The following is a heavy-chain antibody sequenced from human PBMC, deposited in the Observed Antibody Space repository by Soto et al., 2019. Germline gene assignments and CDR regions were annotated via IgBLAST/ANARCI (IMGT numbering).Heavy chain of an antibody. CDR3: ARSIAANTYYYYYGMDV. Sequence: QITLKESGPTLVKPTQTLTLTCTFSGFSLSTSGVGVGWIRQPPGKALECLALIYWNDDKRYSPSLKTRVTSTKDTSKNQVVLTMTNMDPVDTATYYCARSIAANTYYYYYGMDVWGQGTTVTVSS. CDR1: GFSLSTSGVG. V-gene: IGHV2-5*01. CDR2: IYWNDDK. J-gene: IGHJ6*02. D-gene: IGHD6-25*01.